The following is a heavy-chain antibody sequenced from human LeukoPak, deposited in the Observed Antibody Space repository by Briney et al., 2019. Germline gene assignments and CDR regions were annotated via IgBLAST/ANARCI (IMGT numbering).Heavy chain of an antibody. V-gene: IGHV1-18*01. D-gene: IGHD6-6*01. CDR1: GYTFTSYG. J-gene: IGHJ6*02. CDR2: ISAYNGNT. CDR3: ARAGFSSSSKKGYYYYYGMDV. Sequence: ASVKVSCKASGYTFTSYGISWVRQAAGQGLEWMGWISAYNGNTNYAQKHQGRVTMTTDTSTSTAYMELRSLRSDDTAVYYCARAGFSSSSKKGYYYYYGMDVWGQGTTVTVSS.